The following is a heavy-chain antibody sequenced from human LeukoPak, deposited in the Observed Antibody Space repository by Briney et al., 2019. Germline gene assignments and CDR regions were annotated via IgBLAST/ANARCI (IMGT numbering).Heavy chain of an antibody. CDR1: GGSISSADYY. V-gene: IGHV4-30-4*08. Sequence: SQTLSLTCTVSGGSISSADYYWTWIRQPQGKGLEWIGYIYYSGSTYYNPSLKIRATISKDTSKNQFSLKLSSVTAADTAVYYCARDSSPFDYWGQGALVTVSS. CDR2: IYYSGST. CDR3: ARDSSPFDY. D-gene: IGHD4-11*01. J-gene: IGHJ4*02.